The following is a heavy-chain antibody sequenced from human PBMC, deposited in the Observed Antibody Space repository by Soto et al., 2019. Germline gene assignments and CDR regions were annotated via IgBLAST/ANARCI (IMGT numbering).Heavy chain of an antibody. CDR2: ISSSGGTT. CDR1: GFNFNNYA. J-gene: IGHJ6*02. V-gene: IGHV3-23*01. Sequence: GGSLRLSCATSGFNFNNYAMSWVRQAPGERLEWVSFISSSGGTTYYADSVKGRFTISRDNSKNTLYLQMNSLRAEDTAVYYCAKDRCSSTSCYLARYYYYGMDVWGQGTTVTVSS. D-gene: IGHD2-2*01. CDR3: AKDRCSSTSCYLARYYYYGMDV.